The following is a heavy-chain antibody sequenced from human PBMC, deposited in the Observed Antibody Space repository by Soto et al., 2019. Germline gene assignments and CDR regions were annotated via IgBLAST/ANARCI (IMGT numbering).Heavy chain of an antibody. CDR2: INRSGST. Sequence: PSETLSLTCAVYGGSFSGYYWSWILQPPWKGLEWIGEINRSGSTNYNPSLKSRVTTSVDTSKNQFSLKLSSVTAADTAVYYCARGLWERVRGVIGMDVWGQGTTVTVSS. J-gene: IGHJ6*02. CDR3: ARGLWERVRGVIGMDV. CDR1: GGSFSGYY. V-gene: IGHV4-34*01. D-gene: IGHD3-10*01.